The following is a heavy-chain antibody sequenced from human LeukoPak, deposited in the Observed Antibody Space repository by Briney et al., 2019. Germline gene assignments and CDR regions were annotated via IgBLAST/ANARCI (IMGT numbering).Heavy chain of an antibody. CDR2: IYSGGST. V-gene: IGHV3-53*01. D-gene: IGHD6-13*01. Sequence: GGSLRLSCAASGFTVSSNYMSWGRQAPGKGLEWVSLIYSGGSTYYADSVRGRFTISRDNSKNTLYLQMNSLRAEDTAVYYCARVLAAAGTDEYYFEYWGQGTLVTVSS. CDR1: GFTVSSNY. J-gene: IGHJ4*02. CDR3: ARVLAAAGTDEYYFEY.